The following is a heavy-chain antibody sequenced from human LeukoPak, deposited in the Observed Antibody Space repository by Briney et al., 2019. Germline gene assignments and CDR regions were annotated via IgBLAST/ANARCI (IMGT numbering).Heavy chain of an antibody. CDR1: GYXFTGYY. Sequence: GASVKVSCKASGYXFTGYYLHWVRQAPGQGLEWMGWISPNSDDTNYAQKFRGRVNMTRDTSISTAYMELSRLRSDDTAIYYCARGGFDYWGQGNLVTVSS. CDR3: ARGGFDY. V-gene: IGHV1-2*02. J-gene: IGHJ4*02. CDR2: ISPNSDDT.